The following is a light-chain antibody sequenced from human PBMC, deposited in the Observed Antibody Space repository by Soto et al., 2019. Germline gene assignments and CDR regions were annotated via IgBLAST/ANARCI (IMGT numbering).Light chain of an antibody. Sequence: DIQMTQSPSTLSASVGDRVTITCRASQSISSWLAWYQQKPGKTPKVLIYKASSLESGVPSRFSGSGSGIEFTLTISSLQTDDFATYYCQQYNSYPWTFGQGTKVEIK. V-gene: IGKV1-5*03. J-gene: IGKJ1*01. CDR2: KAS. CDR1: QSISSW. CDR3: QQYNSYPWT.